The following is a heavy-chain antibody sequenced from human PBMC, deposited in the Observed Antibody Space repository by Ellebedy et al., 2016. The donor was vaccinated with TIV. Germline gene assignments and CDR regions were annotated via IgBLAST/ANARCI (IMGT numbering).Heavy chain of an antibody. D-gene: IGHD1-1*01. CDR1: GFTFTTLW. CDR3: TRENWYIDY. Sequence: PGGSLRLSCAASGFTFTTLWMSWVRQAPGKGLEWVANIKQDGSEMFYVDSVKGRFTISRDNAKNSLYLQMNSLRAEDTAAYYCTRENWYIDYWGQGTLVTVSS. CDR2: IKQDGSEM. V-gene: IGHV3-7*04. J-gene: IGHJ4*02.